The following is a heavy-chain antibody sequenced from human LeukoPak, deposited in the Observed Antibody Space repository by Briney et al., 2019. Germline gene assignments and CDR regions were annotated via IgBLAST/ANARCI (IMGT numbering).Heavy chain of an antibody. J-gene: IGHJ4*02. CDR3: ARDWRPSDYIVATIIEYYFDY. Sequence: GGSLRLSCAASGFTFSSYAMYWVRQAPGRGLECVAVISYDGSNKYYADSVKGRLTISRDNSKNTLYLQMNSLRAEDTAVYYCARDWRPSDYIVATIIEYYFDYWGQGTLVTVSS. CDR2: ISYDGSNK. V-gene: IGHV3-30*04. D-gene: IGHD5-12*01. CDR1: GFTFSSYA.